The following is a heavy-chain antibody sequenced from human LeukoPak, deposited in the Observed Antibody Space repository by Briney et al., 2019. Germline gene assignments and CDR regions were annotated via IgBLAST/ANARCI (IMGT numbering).Heavy chain of an antibody. CDR3: ARDPGFGGLTYNWFDP. Sequence: PGGSLRLSCAASGFTFSSYAMHWVRQAPGKGLEWVAVISYDGSNKYYADSVKGRFTISRDNSKNTLYLQMNSLRAEDTAVYYCARDPGFGGLTYNWFDPWGQGTLVTVSS. V-gene: IGHV3-30-3*01. J-gene: IGHJ5*02. CDR2: ISYDGSNK. D-gene: IGHD3-10*01. CDR1: GFTFSSYA.